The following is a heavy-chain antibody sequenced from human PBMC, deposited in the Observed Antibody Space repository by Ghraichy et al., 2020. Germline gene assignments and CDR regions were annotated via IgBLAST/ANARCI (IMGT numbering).Heavy chain of an antibody. D-gene: IGHD6-25*01. CDR2: INQDGTLV. J-gene: IGHJ4*02. CDR1: GFTFSNYW. V-gene: IGHV3-7*04. CDR3: ARRLISGWEY. Sequence: GGSLRLSCAVSGFTFSNYWMSWVRQAPGKGLQWVANINQDGTLVYYVDSVEGRFTISRDNAKNSLYLHMNALSAEDAAVYYGARRLISGWEYWGQGTLVTVSS.